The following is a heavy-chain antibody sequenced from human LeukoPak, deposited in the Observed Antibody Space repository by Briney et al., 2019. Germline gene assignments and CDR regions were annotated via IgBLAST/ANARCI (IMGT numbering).Heavy chain of an antibody. D-gene: IGHD4-17*01. J-gene: IGHJ2*01. CDR2: ICCSGGST. CDR3: AEDGHSTTVTYWRYWYFDL. V-gene: IGHV3-23*01. CDR1: GFTFSSYS. Sequence: PGGSLRLSCAASGFTFSSYSMSWVRPAPGKGLEWVSAICCSGGSTYYADSVKGRFTISRDNSKNTLYLQMNSLRAEDTAVYYCAEDGHSTTVTYWRYWYFDLWGRGTLVTVSS.